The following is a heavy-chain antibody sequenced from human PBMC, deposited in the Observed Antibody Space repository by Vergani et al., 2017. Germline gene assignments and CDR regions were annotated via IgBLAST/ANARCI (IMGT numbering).Heavy chain of an antibody. Sequence: EVQLVESGGGLVQPGGSLRLSCAASGFTFSDHYMDWVRQAPGKGLEWVGRTRNKANSYTTEYAASVKGRFTISRDDSKNSLYLQMNSLKTEDTAVYYCARGAEMGLAGAFDIGGQGTMVTVSS. V-gene: IGHV3-72*01. CDR3: ARGAEMGLAGAFDI. D-gene: IGHD5-24*01. CDR2: TRNKANSYTT. CDR1: GFTFSDHY. J-gene: IGHJ3*02.